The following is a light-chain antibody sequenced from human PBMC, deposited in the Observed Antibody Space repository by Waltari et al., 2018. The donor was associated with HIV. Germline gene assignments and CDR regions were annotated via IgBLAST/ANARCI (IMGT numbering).Light chain of an antibody. J-gene: IGKJ3*01. V-gene: IGKV1-6*02. CDR2: AAS. CDR1: QGIGTD. Sequence: AIQMTQSPSSLSASVGDRVTITCRASQGIGTDLGWYQQKLGQAPKVLIYAASSLQSGVPSRFSGSGSGTYFTLTISGLQPEDSATYFCLQDGSYPLTFGPGTKVDV. CDR3: LQDGSYPLT.